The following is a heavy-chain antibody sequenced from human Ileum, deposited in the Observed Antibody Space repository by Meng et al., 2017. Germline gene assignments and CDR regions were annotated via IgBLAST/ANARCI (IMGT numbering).Heavy chain of an antibody. CDR2: IQSKADGGKT. Sequence: VRLGLSWGGLLKLCGCLQLPLAVSGFTLSAGWMTGVRQAPGKGLEWAGHIQSKADGGKTDYAAPVKGRFTISRDDSKSTLYLQMNSMKTEDTAVYYCTTFYTGYWGQGTLVNVSS. CDR3: TTFYTGY. CDR1: GFTLSAGW. V-gene: IGHV3-15*01. J-gene: IGHJ4*02.